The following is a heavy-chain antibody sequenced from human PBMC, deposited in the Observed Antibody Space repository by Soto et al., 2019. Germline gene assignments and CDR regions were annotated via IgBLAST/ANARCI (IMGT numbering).Heavy chain of an antibody. D-gene: IGHD6-19*01. CDR2: INSDGTST. CDR3: ARDGDIAVAGY. J-gene: IGHJ4*02. V-gene: IGHV3-74*01. CDR1: GFTFSRYW. Sequence: GGSLRLSCAGSGFTFSRYWMQWVRQAPGKGLVWVSRINSDGTSTNYADSVKGRFTISRDNAKNTLYLQMNSLRAEDTAVYYCARDGDIAVAGYWGQGTLVTVSS.